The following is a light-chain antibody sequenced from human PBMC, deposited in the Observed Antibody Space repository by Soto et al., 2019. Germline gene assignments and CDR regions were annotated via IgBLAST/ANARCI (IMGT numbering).Light chain of an antibody. CDR3: SAYTSSSTHVV. Sequence: QSALTQPASVSGSPGQSITISCTGTSSDVGAYNYVSWYQQHPGKAPKLMIFDVRNRPSGVSNRFSRAKSGNTASLTISRLQAYEEPDYYGSAYTSSSTHVVFGGAPQLTVL. J-gene: IGLJ2*01. V-gene: IGLV2-14*01. CDR1: SSDVGAYNY. CDR2: DVR.